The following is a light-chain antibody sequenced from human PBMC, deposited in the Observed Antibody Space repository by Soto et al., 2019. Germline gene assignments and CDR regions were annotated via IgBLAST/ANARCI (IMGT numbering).Light chain of an antibody. CDR3: QQYNTYPIT. J-gene: IGKJ5*01. V-gene: IGKV1-5*03. CDR1: QSISSW. Sequence: DIQMTQSPSTLSASVGDRVIITCRASQSISSWLAWYQQKPGKAPKLLIYKASSLESGVPSRFSGSRSGTEFTLTISSLQPDDFATYYCQQYNTYPITFGQGTRLEIK. CDR2: KAS.